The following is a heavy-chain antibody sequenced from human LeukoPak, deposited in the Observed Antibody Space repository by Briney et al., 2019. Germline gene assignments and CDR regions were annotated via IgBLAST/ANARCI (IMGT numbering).Heavy chain of an antibody. CDR3: ARAPPAEMGPFDP. CDR1: GGTFSSYA. D-gene: IGHD5-24*01. Sequence: ASVKVSCKASGGTFSSYAISWVRQAPGQRLEWMGGIIPIFGTANYAQKFQGRVTITTDESTSTAYMELSSLRSEDTAVYYCARAPPAEMGPFDPWGQGTLVTVSS. CDR2: IIPIFGTA. V-gene: IGHV1-69*05. J-gene: IGHJ5*02.